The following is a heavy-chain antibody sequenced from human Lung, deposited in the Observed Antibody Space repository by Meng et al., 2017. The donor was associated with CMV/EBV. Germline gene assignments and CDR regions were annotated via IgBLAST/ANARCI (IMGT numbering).Heavy chain of an antibody. J-gene: IGHJ4*02. CDR1: GFTFSSYW. Sequence: GGSLRLSCAASGFTFSSYWMSWVRQAPGKGLEWVANIKQDGSGKYYVDSVKGRFTISRDNAKNSLYLQMNSLRAEDTAVYYCARGYYYDSKVEHYWGQGTLVTVSS. CDR3: ARGYYYDSKVEHY. D-gene: IGHD3-22*01. V-gene: IGHV3-7*01. CDR2: IKQDGSGK.